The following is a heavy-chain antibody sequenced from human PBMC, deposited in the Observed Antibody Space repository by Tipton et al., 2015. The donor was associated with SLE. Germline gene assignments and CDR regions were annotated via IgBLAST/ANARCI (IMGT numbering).Heavy chain of an antibody. Sequence: SLRLSCAASGFTFSSYGMHWVRQAPGKGLEWVAVISYDGSNKYYADSVKGRFTISRDNSKNTLYLQMNSLRAEDTAVYYCAKSIGYSNYVRYYYYGMDVWGQGTTVTVSS. CDR1: GFTFSSYG. CDR2: ISYDGSNK. CDR3: AKSIGYSNYVRYYYYGMDV. V-gene: IGHV3-30*18. D-gene: IGHD4-11*01. J-gene: IGHJ6*02.